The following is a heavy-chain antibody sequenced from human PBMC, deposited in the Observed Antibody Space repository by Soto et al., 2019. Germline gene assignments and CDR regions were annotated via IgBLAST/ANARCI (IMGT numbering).Heavy chain of an antibody. CDR3: ARPNSGRYYSVFNY. Sequence: SETLSLTCVVSNFSISSGYYCGWIRQSPGKGLEWIASIYRSGTTSYNPSLKSRVTISVDPSKNQFSLMLTAVTDADTAVYYCARPNSGRYYSVFNYWGRGSLVTVSS. CDR2: IYRSGTT. J-gene: IGHJ4*02. CDR1: NFSISSGYY. D-gene: IGHD1-26*01. V-gene: IGHV4-38-2*01.